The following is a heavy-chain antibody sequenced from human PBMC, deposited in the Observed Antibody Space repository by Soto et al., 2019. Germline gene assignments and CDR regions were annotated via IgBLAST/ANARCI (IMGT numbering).Heavy chain of an antibody. J-gene: IGHJ5*02. Sequence: QVQLVQSGAEVKKPGASVKVSCKASGYIFTGYYMHWLRQAPGQGLEWMGWFNPNSGGTKYAQKFQGRVTMTNDRSINTAYMELSGLISDDTAVYYCARGDFDSSANYYAGWFDPWGQGTLVTVSS. CDR2: FNPNSGGT. CDR3: ARGDFDSSANYYAGWFDP. V-gene: IGHV1-2*02. D-gene: IGHD3-22*01. CDR1: GYIFTGYY.